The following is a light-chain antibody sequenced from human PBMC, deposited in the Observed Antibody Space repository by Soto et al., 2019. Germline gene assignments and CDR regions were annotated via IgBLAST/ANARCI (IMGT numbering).Light chain of an antibody. V-gene: IGKV1-39*01. CDR2: AAS. CDR3: QQSYSTPRT. J-gene: IGKJ1*01. CDR1: QSISSY. Sequence: DIQMTQSPSSLSASVGDRVTITCRASQSISSYLNWYQQKQGKAPNLLIYAASSLQSGVPSRFSGSGSGTDLTITISSLQPEDFETYDCQQSYSTPRTFGQGTKVDIK.